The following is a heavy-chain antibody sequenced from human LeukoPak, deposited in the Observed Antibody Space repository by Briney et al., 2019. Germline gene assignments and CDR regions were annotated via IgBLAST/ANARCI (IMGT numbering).Heavy chain of an antibody. D-gene: IGHD2-8*01. CDR2: IATNADNT. CDR3: ARGPRCYCTMISDY. J-gene: IGHJ4*02. Sequence: GGSLRLSCAASGFSFSIYAMMWVRQAPGKGLEWVSLIATNADNTHYADSVKGRFTISRDNSRNTLFLQMNSLRAEDTAVYYCARGPRCYCTMISDYWGQGTLVTVSS. CDR1: GFSFSIYA. V-gene: IGHV3-23*01.